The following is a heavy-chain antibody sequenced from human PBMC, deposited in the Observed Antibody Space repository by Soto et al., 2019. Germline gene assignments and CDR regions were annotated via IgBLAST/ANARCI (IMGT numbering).Heavy chain of an antibody. CDR3: ARALRSYNWFDP. CDR1: GGSISSGGYS. CDR2: IYHSGST. D-gene: IGHD3-16*02. V-gene: IGHV4-30-2*01. J-gene: IGHJ5*02. Sequence: TSETLSLTCAVSGGSISSGGYSWSWIRQPPGKGLEWIGYIYHSGSTYYNPSLKSRVTISVDRSKNQFSLKLSSVTAADTAVYYCARALRSYNWFDPWGQGTLVTVSS.